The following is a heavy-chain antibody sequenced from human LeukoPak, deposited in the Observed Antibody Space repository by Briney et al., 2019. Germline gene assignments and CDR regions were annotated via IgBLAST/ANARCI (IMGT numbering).Heavy chain of an antibody. D-gene: IGHD1-26*01. V-gene: IGHV3-74*01. Sequence: GGSLRLSCAVSGLTLSEYWMHWVRQDAGKGLVWVAGISKDGGSTDYADFVKGRCTISRDNAKNMLYLQMNGLTVDDTAVYYCTSGIGTYDYWGLGAQVTVSS. CDR3: TSGIGTYDY. CDR1: GLTLSEYW. CDR2: ISKDGGST. J-gene: IGHJ4*02.